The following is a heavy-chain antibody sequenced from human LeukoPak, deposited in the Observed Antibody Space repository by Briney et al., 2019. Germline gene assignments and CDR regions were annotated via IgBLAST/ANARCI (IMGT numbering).Heavy chain of an antibody. J-gene: IGHJ1*01. CDR2: TSSGSSTI. V-gene: IGHV3-48*01. CDR3: ARGSDLKYFQY. Sequence: GGSLRLSCAASGFTFSSYSMNWVRQAPGKGLEWISYTSSGSSTIYYADSVKGRFTISRDNAKNSLYLQMNSLRAEDMAVYYCARGSDLKYFQYWGQGTLVTVSS. CDR1: GFTFSSYS.